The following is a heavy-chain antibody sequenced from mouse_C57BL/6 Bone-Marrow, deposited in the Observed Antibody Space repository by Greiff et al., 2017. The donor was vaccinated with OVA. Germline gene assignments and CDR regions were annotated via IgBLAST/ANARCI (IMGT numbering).Heavy chain of an antibody. CDR3: ARHVNQGCAMDY. Sequence: EVKVVESGGDLVKPGGSLKLSCAASGFTFSSYGMSWVRQTPDKRLEWVATISSGGSYTYYPDSVKGRFTISRDNAKNTLYLQRSRLKSEDTAMYYCARHVNQGCAMDYWGQGTSVTVSS. CDR1: GFTFSSYG. CDR2: ISSGGSYT. J-gene: IGHJ4*01. V-gene: IGHV5-6*01.